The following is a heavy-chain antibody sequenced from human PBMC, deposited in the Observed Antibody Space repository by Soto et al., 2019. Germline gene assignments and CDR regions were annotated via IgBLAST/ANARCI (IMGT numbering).Heavy chain of an antibody. CDR2: IVVGSGNT. V-gene: IGHV1-58*01. CDR1: GFTFTSSA. Sequence: ASVKVSCKASGFTFTSSAVQWVRQARGQRLEWIGWIVVGSGNTNYAQKFQERVTITRDMSTSTAYMELSSLRSEDTAVYYCAADIVVVQAATSDYGMDVWGQGTRVTVSS. D-gene: IGHD2-2*01. J-gene: IGHJ6*02. CDR3: AADIVVVQAATSDYGMDV.